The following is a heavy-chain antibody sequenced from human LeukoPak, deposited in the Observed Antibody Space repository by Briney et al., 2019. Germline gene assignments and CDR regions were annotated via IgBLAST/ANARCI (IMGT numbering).Heavy chain of an antibody. Sequence: SETLSLTCTVSGGSISSYYWSWIRQPPGKGLEWIGYIYYSGSTNCNPSLKSRVTISVDTSKNQFSLKLSSVTAADTAVYYCARAVWGTFRSSDAFDIWGQGTMVTVSS. D-gene: IGHD3-16*02. J-gene: IGHJ3*02. CDR3: ARAVWGTFRSSDAFDI. CDR2: IYYSGST. V-gene: IGHV4-59*01. CDR1: GGSISSYY.